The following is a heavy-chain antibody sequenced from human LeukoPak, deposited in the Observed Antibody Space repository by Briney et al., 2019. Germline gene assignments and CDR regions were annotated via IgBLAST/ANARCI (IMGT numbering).Heavy chain of an antibody. J-gene: IGHJ4*02. V-gene: IGHV3-43*02. CDR1: GFTFDDYA. CDR3: AKDISSRRRTFDY. D-gene: IGHD2-2*01. CDR2: ISGDGGST. Sequence: GGSLRLSCAASGFTFDDYAMYWVRQAPGKGLEWVSLISGDGGSTYYADSVKGRFTISRDNSKNSLYLQMNSLRTEDTALYHCAKDISSRRRTFDYWGQGTLVTVSA.